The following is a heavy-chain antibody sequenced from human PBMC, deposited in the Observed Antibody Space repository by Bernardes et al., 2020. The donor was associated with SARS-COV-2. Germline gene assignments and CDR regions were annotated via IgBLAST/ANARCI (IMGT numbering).Heavy chain of an antibody. CDR2: INPSGGST. Sequence: ASVKVSCKASGYTFTSYYMHWVRQAPGQGLEWMGIINPSGGSTSYAQKFQGRVTMTRDTSTSTVYMELSSLRSEDTAVYYCARDPTHYDILTGYYSDGMDVWGQGTTVTVSS. V-gene: IGHV1-46*01. CDR1: GYTFTSYY. D-gene: IGHD3-9*01. J-gene: IGHJ6*02. CDR3: ARDPTHYDILTGYYSDGMDV.